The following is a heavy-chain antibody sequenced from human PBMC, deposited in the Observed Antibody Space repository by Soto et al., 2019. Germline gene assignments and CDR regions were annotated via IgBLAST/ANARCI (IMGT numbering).Heavy chain of an antibody. J-gene: IGHJ6*02. CDR1: GYTFTSYA. CDR3: ARAPAYSSGWSYYYYGMDV. D-gene: IGHD6-19*01. CDR2: INAGNGNT. V-gene: IGHV1-3*01. Sequence: GASVKVSCKASGYTFTSYAMHWVRQAPGQRLEWMGWINAGNGNTKYSQKFQGRVTITRDTSASTAYMELSSLRSEDTAVYYCARAPAYSSGWSYYYYGMDVWGQGTTVTVSS.